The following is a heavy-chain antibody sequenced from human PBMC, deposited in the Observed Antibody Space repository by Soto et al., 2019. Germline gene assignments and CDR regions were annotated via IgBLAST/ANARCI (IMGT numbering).Heavy chain of an antibody. D-gene: IGHD2-15*01. V-gene: IGHV3-53*01. Sequence: GGSLRLSCAASGFAVSNTYMSWVRQAPGRGLEWVSFIYSDGTTCYAGSVKGRFTISRDTSKNTLSLQMNSLRAEDTAVYYCARDCSGGSCYPALGAWGQGTLVTV. CDR2: IYSDGTT. J-gene: IGHJ5*02. CDR3: ARDCSGGSCYPALGA. CDR1: GFAVSNTY.